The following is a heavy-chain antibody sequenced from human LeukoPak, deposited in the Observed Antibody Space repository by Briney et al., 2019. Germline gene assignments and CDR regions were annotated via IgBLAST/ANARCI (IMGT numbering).Heavy chain of an antibody. J-gene: IGHJ6*03. CDR2: IYYSGST. CDR1: GGSISSYY. D-gene: IGHD5-18*01. CDR3: ARAFRGYSYGLHYYYYMDV. V-gene: IGHV4-59*01. Sequence: SETLSLTCTVPGGSISSYYWSWIRQPPGKGLEWIGYIYYSGSTNYNPSLKSRVTISVDTSKNQFSLKLSSVTAADTAVYYCARAFRGYSYGLHYYYYMDVWGKGTTVTVSS.